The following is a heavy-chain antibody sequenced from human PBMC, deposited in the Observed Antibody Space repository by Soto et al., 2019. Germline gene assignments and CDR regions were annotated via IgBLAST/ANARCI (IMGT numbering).Heavy chain of an antibody. CDR2: IRSKANGGTT. D-gene: IGHD6-19*01. Sequence: GESLKISCTASGFTFGDYAMSWVRQAPGKGLEWVGFIRSKANGGTTEYAASVKGRFTISRDDSKSIAYLQMNSLKTEDTAVYYCTRDVYSSGWDNYDSLDVCCQGTSGTGSS. CDR3: TRDVYSSGWDNYDSLDV. J-gene: IGHJ6*02. V-gene: IGHV3-49*04. CDR1: GFTFGDYA.